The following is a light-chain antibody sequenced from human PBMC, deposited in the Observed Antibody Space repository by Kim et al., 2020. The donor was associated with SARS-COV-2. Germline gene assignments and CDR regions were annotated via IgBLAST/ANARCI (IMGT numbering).Light chain of an antibody. V-gene: IGLV2-8*01. Sequence: GQSVTISCTGTSSDVGGYNYVSWYQQHPGKAPKLMIYEVNKRPSGVPDRLSGSKSGNTASLTVSGLQAEDEADYYCSSYAGSNNLVFGGGTQLTVL. J-gene: IGLJ2*01. CDR1: SSDVGGYNY. CDR3: SSYAGSNNLV. CDR2: EVN.